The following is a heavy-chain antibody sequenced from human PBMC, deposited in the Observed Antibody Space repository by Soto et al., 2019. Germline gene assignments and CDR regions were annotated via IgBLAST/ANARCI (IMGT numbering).Heavy chain of an antibody. CDR1: GFSLSTSGVG. J-gene: IGHJ5*02. Sequence: QITLKESGPTLVKPTQTLTLTCTFSGFSLSTSGVGVGWIRQPPGKALEWLALIYWNDDKRYSPSLKSRLTITKDTSNHQVVLTMPNMDPVDRATYYCAPAHAVAGDNWFDPWGQGTPVTVSS. D-gene: IGHD6-19*01. CDR2: IYWNDDK. CDR3: APAHAVAGDNWFDP. V-gene: IGHV2-5*01.